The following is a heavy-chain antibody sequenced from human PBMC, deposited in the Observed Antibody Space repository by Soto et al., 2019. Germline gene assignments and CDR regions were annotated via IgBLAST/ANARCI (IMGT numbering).Heavy chain of an antibody. D-gene: IGHD2-15*01. V-gene: IGHV3-74*01. CDR2: INSDGRST. Sequence: EVQLVESGGGLVQPGGSLRLSCAASGFTFSSYWMHWVRQAPGTGLVWVSRINSDGRSTTYADSVKGRFTISRDNAKNTLYLQMNSLRAEDTAVYYCARVYCSGGSCYSVDYWGQGTLVTVSS. CDR1: GFTFSSYW. J-gene: IGHJ4*02. CDR3: ARVYCSGGSCYSVDY.